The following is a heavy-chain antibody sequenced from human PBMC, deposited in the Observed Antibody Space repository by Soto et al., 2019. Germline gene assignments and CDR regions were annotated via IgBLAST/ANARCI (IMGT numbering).Heavy chain of an antibody. CDR3: ARQEVASTHYFYGMDV. CDR2: INRSGST. CDR1: GGSFSGYY. V-gene: IGHV4-34*01. J-gene: IGHJ6*02. Sequence: PSETLSLTCAVYGGSFSGYYCSWIRQPPGKGLEWIGEINRSGSTNYNPPLKSRVTISVDTSKKQFSLKLTSVTAADTAVYYCARQEVASTHYFYGMDVWGQGTTVTVSS. D-gene: IGHD2-15*01.